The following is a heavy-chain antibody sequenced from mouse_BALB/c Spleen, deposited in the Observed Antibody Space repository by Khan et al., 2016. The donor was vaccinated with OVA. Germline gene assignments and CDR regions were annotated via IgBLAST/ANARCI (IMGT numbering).Heavy chain of an antibody. D-gene: IGHD4-1*01. CDR3: ASALGRYYAMDY. CDR1: GYSITSDYA. J-gene: IGHJ4*01. Sequence: VQLKESGPGLVKPSQSLSLTCTVTGYSITSDYAWNWIRQFPGNKLEWMGYISYSGSTTYNPSLKSRISITRDTSKDQFFLQLKSVTSKDTATYYCASALGRYYAMDYWGQGTSVTVSS. CDR2: ISYSGST. V-gene: IGHV3-2*02.